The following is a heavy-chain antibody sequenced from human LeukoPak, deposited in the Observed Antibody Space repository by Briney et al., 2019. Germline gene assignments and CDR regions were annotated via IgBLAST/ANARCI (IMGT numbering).Heavy chain of an antibody. J-gene: IGHJ6*03. D-gene: IGHD6-19*01. CDR2: ISYDGSKK. CDR3: ARNAVIAVAAYYYNYMDV. V-gene: IGHV3-30*19. CDR1: GFTFSSYG. Sequence: GGSLRLSCAASGFTFSSYGMHWVRQAPGKGLEWAAVISYDGSKKYYADSVKGRFTISRDNSKHTLYLQMNSLRAEDTAVYFCARNAVIAVAAYYYNYMDVWGKGTTVTVSS.